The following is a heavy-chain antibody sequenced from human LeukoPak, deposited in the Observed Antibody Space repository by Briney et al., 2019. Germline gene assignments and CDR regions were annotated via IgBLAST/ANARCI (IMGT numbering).Heavy chain of an antibody. D-gene: IGHD2-2*01. V-gene: IGHV3-7*01. CDR1: GFTLSNYW. CDR3: ARSDQGPEE. CDR2: VNTDGSEK. Sequence: GGSLRLSSATTGFTLSNYWMNWVRQAPGKGLEWGAIVNTDGSEKHYADSVRGRFIVSRDNAKNSLYLQITSLRGDDTALYYCARSDQGPEEWGQGTLVTVPS. J-gene: IGHJ4*02.